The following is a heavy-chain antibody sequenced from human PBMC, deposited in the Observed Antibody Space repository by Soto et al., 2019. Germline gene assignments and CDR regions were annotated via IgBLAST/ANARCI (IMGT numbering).Heavy chain of an antibody. CDR1: GGSISSGDYC. Sequence: QVQLQESGPGLLKPSQTLSLTCTVSGGSISSGDYCWSWIRQPPGKGREWIGYIYYSGSTYYNPSLKSRVTISVDTSKNQFSLKLSSVTAADTAVYYCARDGYSGYDSTGMDVWGQGTTVTVSS. CDR2: IYYSGST. V-gene: IGHV4-30-4*01. CDR3: ARDGYSGYDSTGMDV. D-gene: IGHD5-12*01. J-gene: IGHJ6*02.